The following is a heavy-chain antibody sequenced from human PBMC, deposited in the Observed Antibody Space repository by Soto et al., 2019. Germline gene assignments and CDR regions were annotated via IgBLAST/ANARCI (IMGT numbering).Heavy chain of an antibody. CDR1: GGSISSSSYY. CDR3: ARLQSDIIVVPAAPEDS. D-gene: IGHD2-2*01. Sequence: SETLSLTCTVSGGSISSSSYYWGRIRQPPGKGLEWIGSIYYSGSTYYNPSLKSRVTISVDTSKNQFSLKLSSVTAADTAVYYCARLQSDIIVVPAAPEDSWGQGAPVTVS. CDR2: IYYSGST. V-gene: IGHV4-39*01. J-gene: IGHJ4*02.